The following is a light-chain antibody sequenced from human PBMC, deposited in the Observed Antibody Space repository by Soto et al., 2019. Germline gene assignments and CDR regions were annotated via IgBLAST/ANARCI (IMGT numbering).Light chain of an antibody. CDR1: QGISSY. CDR2: AAS. Sequence: AIRMTQSPSSLSASTGDRVTITCRASQGISSYLAWYEQKPGKAPKLLIYAASTLQSGVPSRFSGSGSGTDFTLTVSCLQSEDFSAYYGQQYYSYPPTFGQGTKVESK. J-gene: IGKJ1*01. V-gene: IGKV1-8*01. CDR3: QQYYSYPPT.